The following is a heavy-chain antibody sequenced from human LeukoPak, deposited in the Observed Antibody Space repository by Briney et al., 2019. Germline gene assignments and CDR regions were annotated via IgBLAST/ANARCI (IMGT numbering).Heavy chain of an antibody. V-gene: IGHV3-23*01. CDR3: ARDLPSTDY. Sequence: PGGSLRLSCAASGFTFGSYAMSWVRQAPGKGLEWVSGISGSGGSTYHADSVKGRFTISRDNAKNTLYLQMNSLRAEDTAVYYCARDLPSTDYWGQGTLVTVSS. CDR2: ISGSGGST. D-gene: IGHD4-17*01. J-gene: IGHJ4*02. CDR1: GFTFGSYA.